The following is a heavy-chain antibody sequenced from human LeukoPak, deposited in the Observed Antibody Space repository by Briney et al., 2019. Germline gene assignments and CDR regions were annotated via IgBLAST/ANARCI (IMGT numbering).Heavy chain of an antibody. Sequence: SETLSLTCTVSGGSISSYYWSWIRQPPGKGLEWIGYIYYSGSTNYNPSLKSRVTISVDTSKNQFSLKLRSVTAADTAVYYCARRGGGPYFDYWGQGTLVTVSS. V-gene: IGHV4-59*08. CDR1: GGSISSYY. CDR3: ARRGGGPYFDY. CDR2: IYYSGST. J-gene: IGHJ4*02. D-gene: IGHD3-10*01.